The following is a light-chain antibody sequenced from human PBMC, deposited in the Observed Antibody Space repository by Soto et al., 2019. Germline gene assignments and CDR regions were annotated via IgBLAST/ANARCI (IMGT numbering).Light chain of an antibody. CDR2: EVT. V-gene: IGLV2-23*02. CDR1: RSDVGRYNS. Sequence: QSALTQPASVSGSPGQSITISCTGTRSDVGRYNSIAWYQQHPGKAPRVVIFEVTKRPSGISDRFSGSKSGYTASLTISGLQAEDEADYFCFSYAGNSIWLFGGGTQLTVL. J-gene: IGLJ2*01. CDR3: FSYAGNSIWL.